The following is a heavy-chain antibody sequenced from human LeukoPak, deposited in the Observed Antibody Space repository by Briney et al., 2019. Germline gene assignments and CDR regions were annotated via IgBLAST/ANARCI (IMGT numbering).Heavy chain of an antibody. Sequence: PSETLSLTCTVSGGSISSGGYYWSWIRQVPGKGLEWIGNIYYSGSTNYNPSLKSRVTISVDTSKNQFSLKLSSVTAADTAVYYCARGTVFFDYWGQGTLVTVSS. CDR2: IYYSGST. V-gene: IGHV4-61*08. J-gene: IGHJ4*02. CDR1: GGSISSGGYY. D-gene: IGHD3-16*01. CDR3: ARGTVFFDY.